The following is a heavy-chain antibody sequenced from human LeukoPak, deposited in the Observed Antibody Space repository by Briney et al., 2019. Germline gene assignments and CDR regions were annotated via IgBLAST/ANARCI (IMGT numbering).Heavy chain of an antibody. CDR2: ISYDGSNK. CDR3: AKDLKKKVAVAGTGDDFDY. J-gene: IGHJ4*02. CDR1: RFTFSSYG. D-gene: IGHD6-19*01. V-gene: IGHV3-30*18. Sequence: PGGSLRLSCAASRFTFSSYGMHWVRQAPGKGLEWVAVISYDGSNKYYADSVKGRFTISRDNSKNTLYLQMNSLRAEDTAVYYCAKDLKKKVAVAGTGDDFDYWGQGTLVTVSS.